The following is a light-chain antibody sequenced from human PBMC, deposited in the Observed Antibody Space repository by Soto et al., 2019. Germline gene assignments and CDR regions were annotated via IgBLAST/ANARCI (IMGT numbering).Light chain of an antibody. Sequence: DIQMTRCPASLCSALLDRVSITCRASQSISTYLNWYQQKPGKPPKVLIYAASSLQSGVPSRFSGSGSGTEFTLTISSLQPDDFATYYCQQYHSYSWTFGQGTKVDIK. CDR2: AAS. J-gene: IGKJ1*01. V-gene: IGKV1-16*01. CDR3: QQYHSYSWT. CDR1: QSISTY.